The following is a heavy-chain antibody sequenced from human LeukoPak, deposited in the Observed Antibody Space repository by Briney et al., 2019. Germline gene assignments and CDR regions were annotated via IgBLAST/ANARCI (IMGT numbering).Heavy chain of an antibody. CDR1: RFTLSHYA. D-gene: IGHD3-22*01. V-gene: IGHV3-23*01. J-gene: IGHJ4*02. CDR2: INGSGGST. CDR3: AKSAYYDSSGFYREYYFDY. Sequence: GSLKLSCAASRFTLSHYAMSWARQAPGKGLGLGSTINGSGGSTYYADSVKGRFTISRDNSKNTLHLQMNSLRAEDTAVYYCAKSAYYDSSGFYREYYFDYWGQGTLVTVSS.